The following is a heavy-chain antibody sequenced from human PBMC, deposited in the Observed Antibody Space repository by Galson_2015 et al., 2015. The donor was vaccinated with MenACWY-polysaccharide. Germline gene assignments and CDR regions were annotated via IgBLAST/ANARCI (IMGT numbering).Heavy chain of an antibody. J-gene: IGHJ6*02. Sequence: PSLYCATSGFSLGGCCMCWIREASGQGLEWLSFISKSGDSTFYADSVKGRFAIFRDNAKNSLYLQLNSLEVEDTAIYYCARGHYGLDVWGQGTTVTVSS. CDR2: ISKSGDST. CDR3: ARGHYGLDV. CDR1: GFSLGGCC. V-gene: IGHV3-11*01.